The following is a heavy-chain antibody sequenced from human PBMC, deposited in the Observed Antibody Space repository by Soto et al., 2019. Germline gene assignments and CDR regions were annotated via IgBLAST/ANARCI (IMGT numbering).Heavy chain of an antibody. CDR3: ALPKNTLGWYNF. CDR2: INPNGGST. J-gene: IGHJ4*02. CDR1: GYTFTNYH. V-gene: IGHV1-46*01. Sequence: QVQVVQSGAEVKKPGASVKVSCKTSGYTFTNYHVHWVRQAPGQGLEWMGAINPNGGSTTYAQHLQGRVTMTSDSSTRTVYMDMGSLRSDDSAVYYCALPKNTLGWYNFWGQGTLVTVS. D-gene: IGHD6-19*01.